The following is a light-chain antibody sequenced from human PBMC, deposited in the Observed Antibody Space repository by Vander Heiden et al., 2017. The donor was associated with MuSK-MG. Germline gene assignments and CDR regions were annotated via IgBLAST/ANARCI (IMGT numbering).Light chain of an antibody. Sequence: DIQLTQSPSSLSASVGDRVTITCRASQDISNYLNWFQQKPGKAPKLLIYAASNLDTGPPSRCVGRACATYSTFIISMLPPEYFTTYYCQRYDTLRMTFGGGTKVXIK. CDR3: QRYDTLRMT. J-gene: IGKJ4*02. CDR1: QDISNY. V-gene: IGKV1-33*01. CDR2: AAS.